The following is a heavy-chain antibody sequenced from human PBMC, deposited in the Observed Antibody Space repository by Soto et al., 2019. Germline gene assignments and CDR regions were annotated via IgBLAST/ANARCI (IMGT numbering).Heavy chain of an antibody. J-gene: IGHJ6*03. CDR2: INPNSGVT. CDR1: GDRFTDYY. CDR3: ARESGGASATLDYYYFYMDV. V-gene: IGHV1-2*04. Sequence: QVQLVQSGAEVKEPGASVTVSCWASGDRFTDYYMHWVRQAPGQGLEWMGWINPNSGVTKYAQKFQGWVTMTRDTSIRTVYMQLSRLRFDDTAIYYCARESGGASATLDYYYFYMDVWGTGTTVTVSS. D-gene: IGHD1-26*01.